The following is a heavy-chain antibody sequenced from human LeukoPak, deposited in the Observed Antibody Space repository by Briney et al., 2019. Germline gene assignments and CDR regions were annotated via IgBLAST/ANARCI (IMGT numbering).Heavy chain of an antibody. V-gene: IGHV1-2*02. D-gene: IGHD4-17*01. J-gene: IGHJ4*02. CDR1: GYTFTGYY. CDR2: INPNSGGT. CDR3: ARENYGDYVLDY. Sequence: ASVKVSCMASGYTFTGYYMHWVRQAPGQGLEWMGWINPNSGGTNYAQKFQGRVTMTRDTSISTAYMELSRLRSDDTAVYYCARENYGDYVLDYWGQGTLVTVSS.